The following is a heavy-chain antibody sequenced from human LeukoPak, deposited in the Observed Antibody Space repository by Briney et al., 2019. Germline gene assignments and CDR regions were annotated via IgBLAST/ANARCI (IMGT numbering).Heavy chain of an antibody. CDR1: GYTFTSYG. Sequence: GASVKVSCRASGYTFTSYGISWVRQAPGQGLEWMGWISAYNGNTNSAQKLQGRVTMTTDTSTSKAYMELRSLRSDDTAVYYCARGDSSSWYARPFDYWGQGTLVTVSS. CDR2: ISAYNGNT. J-gene: IGHJ4*02. D-gene: IGHD6-13*01. V-gene: IGHV1-18*01. CDR3: ARGDSSSWYARPFDY.